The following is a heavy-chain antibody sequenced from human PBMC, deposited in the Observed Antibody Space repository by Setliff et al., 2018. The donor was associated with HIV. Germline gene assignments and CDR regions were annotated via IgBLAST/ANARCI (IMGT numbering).Heavy chain of an antibody. CDR1: GDSIISSRNF. CDR3: ASGEDSGTYGEPYDS. Sequence: SETLSLTCTVSGDSIISSRNFWGWIRQPPGKGLEWIGNIHSSGSTYYNPSLRSRVFISVDLSINQFSLKLHSVTAADTAVYYCASGEDSGTYGEPYDSWGQGALVTVSS. D-gene: IGHD1-26*01. CDR2: IHSSGST. J-gene: IGHJ4*02. V-gene: IGHV4-39*01.